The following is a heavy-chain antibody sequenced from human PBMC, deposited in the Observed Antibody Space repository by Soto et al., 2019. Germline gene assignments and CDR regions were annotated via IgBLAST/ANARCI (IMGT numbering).Heavy chain of an antibody. J-gene: IGHJ6*02. Sequence: QVQLVESGGGVVQSGRSLRLSCAASGFTFSSYAMHWVRQAPGKGLEWVAVISYDGSNKYYADSVKGRFTISRDNSKNTLYLQMNSLRAEDTAVYYCARELLAGATNSYGMDVWGQGTTVTVSS. CDR3: ARELLAGATNSYGMDV. CDR1: GFTFSSYA. V-gene: IGHV3-30-3*01. CDR2: ISYDGSNK. D-gene: IGHD1-26*01.